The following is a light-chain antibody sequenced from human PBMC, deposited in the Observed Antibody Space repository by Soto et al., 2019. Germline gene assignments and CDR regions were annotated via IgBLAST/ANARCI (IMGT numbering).Light chain of an antibody. Sequence: QSVLTQPPSASGTPGQRVTMSGSGSSSNIGFNYVSWYQQLPGTAPKVLIYRNNQRPSGVPDRFSGSKAGTSASLAISGLRSEDEAEYYCASWDDSLSGWVFGGGTTLTVL. CDR2: RNN. CDR1: SSNIGFNY. V-gene: IGLV1-47*01. CDR3: ASWDDSLSGWV. J-gene: IGLJ3*02.